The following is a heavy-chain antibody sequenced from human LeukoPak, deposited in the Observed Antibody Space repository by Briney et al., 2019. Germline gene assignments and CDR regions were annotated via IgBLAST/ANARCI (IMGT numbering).Heavy chain of an antibody. D-gene: IGHD3-22*01. CDR1: GFTFSSYA. Sequence: PGRSLRLSCAASGFTFSSYAMHWVRQAPGKGLEWVGNIKPDGSEKYYVDSLKGRFIISRDNAKNSLYLQMNSLRAEDVAVYYCAKYFYDGSGTHYFDYWGQGTPVTVSS. V-gene: IGHV3-7*01. J-gene: IGHJ4*02. CDR2: IKPDGSEK. CDR3: AKYFYDGSGTHYFDY.